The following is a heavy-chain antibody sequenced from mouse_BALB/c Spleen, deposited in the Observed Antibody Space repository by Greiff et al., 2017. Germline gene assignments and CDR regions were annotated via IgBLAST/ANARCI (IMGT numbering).Heavy chain of an antibody. Sequence: DVHLVESGGGLVQPGGSLKLSCAASGFTFSSYTMSWVRQTPEKRLEWVAYISNGGGSTYYPDTVKGRFTISRDNAKNTLYLQMSSLKSEDTAMYYCARFITTGDYAMDYWGQGTSVTVSS. CDR3: ARFITTGDYAMDY. CDR2: ISNGGGST. V-gene: IGHV5-12-2*01. CDR1: GFTFSSYT. J-gene: IGHJ4*01. D-gene: IGHD1-1*01.